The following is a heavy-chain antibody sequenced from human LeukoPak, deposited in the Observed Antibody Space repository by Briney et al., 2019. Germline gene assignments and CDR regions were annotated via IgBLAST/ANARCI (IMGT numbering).Heavy chain of an antibody. Sequence: ASVKVSCKAPGYTFTSYGISWVRQAPGQGLEWMGWISGYNGNTKYAQQLQGRVIMTTDTSTSTAYMELRSLRSDDTAVYYCARVPMTTADYWGQGTLVTVSS. CDR1: GYTFTSYG. J-gene: IGHJ4*02. V-gene: IGHV1-18*01. D-gene: IGHD1-14*01. CDR3: ARVPMTTADY. CDR2: ISGYNGNT.